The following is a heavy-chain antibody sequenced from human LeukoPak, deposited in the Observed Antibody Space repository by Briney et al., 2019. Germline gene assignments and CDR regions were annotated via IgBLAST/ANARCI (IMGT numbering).Heavy chain of an antibody. D-gene: IGHD5-12*01. CDR3: ARDPYSGYNRALDY. V-gene: IGHV3-74*01. CDR1: GLTFSSNW. Sequence: GGSLRLSCAASGLTFSSNWMHWVRQAPGKGLVWVSHINSDGSSTNYADSVKGRFTISRDNAKNTLYLQMNSLRVEDTAVYYCARDPYSGYNRALDYWGQGTLVTVSS. CDR2: INSDGSST. J-gene: IGHJ4*02.